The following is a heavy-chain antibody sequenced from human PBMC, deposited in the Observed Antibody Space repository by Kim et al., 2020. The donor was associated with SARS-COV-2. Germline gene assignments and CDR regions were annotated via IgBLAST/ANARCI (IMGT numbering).Heavy chain of an antibody. D-gene: IGHD6-13*01. J-gene: IGHJ4*02. CDR1: GFTFSNAW. Sequence: GGSLRLSCAASGFTFSNAWMSWVRQAPGKGLEWVGRIKSKTDGGTTDYAAPVKGRFTISRDDSKNTLYLQMNSLKTEDTAVYYCTTASGVLLGYSRVDYFDYWGQGTLVTVSS. V-gene: IGHV3-15*01. CDR2: IKSKTDGGTT. CDR3: TTASGVLLGYSRVDYFDY.